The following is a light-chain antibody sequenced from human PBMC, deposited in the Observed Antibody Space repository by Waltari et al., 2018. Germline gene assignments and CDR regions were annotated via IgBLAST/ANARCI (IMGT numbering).Light chain of an antibody. V-gene: IGKV1-12*01. J-gene: IGKJ3*01. CDR3: QQSNSFPFT. CDR2: AAS. CDR1: QGISNW. Sequence: DIQLTQSPSSVSASVGDRLTITCRASQGISNWLAWYQQKPGQAPKLLISAASTLQSGVPARFSGSGSGTDFTLTISSLQHEDFVTYYCQQSNSFPFTFGPGTKVDIK.